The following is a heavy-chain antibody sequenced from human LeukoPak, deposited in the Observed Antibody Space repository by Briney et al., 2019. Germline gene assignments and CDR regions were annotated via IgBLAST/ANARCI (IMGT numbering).Heavy chain of an antibody. V-gene: IGHV3-23*01. J-gene: IGHJ4*02. Sequence: GGSLRLSCAASGFTFSLYEMNWVRQAPGKGLEWVSVISNSGGSTFYADSVKGRFTISRDNSKNTLYLQMNSLRAEDTAVYYCASEDYDSSGYYSFFDYWGQGTLVTVSS. CDR2: ISNSGGST. D-gene: IGHD3-22*01. CDR1: GFTFSLYE. CDR3: ASEDYDSSGYYSFFDY.